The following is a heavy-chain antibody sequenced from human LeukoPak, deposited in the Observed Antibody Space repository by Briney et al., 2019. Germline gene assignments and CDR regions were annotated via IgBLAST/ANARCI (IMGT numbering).Heavy chain of an antibody. CDR2: ISAYNGNT. CDR3: AKGRPHRGWASSWAHRKTGAFDI. D-gene: IGHD6-13*01. V-gene: IGHV1-18*01. J-gene: IGHJ3*02. CDR1: GYTFTSYG. Sequence: GASVKVSCKASGYTFTSYGISWVRQAPGQGLEWMGWISAYNGNTNYAQKLQGRVTMTTDTSTSTAYMELRSLRSDDTAVYYCAKGRPHRGWASSWAHRKTGAFDIWGQGTMVTVSS.